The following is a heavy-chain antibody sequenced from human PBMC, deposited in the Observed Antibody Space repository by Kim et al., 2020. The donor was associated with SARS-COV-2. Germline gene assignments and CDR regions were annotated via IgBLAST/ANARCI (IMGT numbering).Heavy chain of an antibody. D-gene: IGHD5-12*01. CDR3: ARQGRDGYNTNWFDP. V-gene: IGHV4-61*07. Sequence: SLKSRVTISVDTAKNQFSLKLSSVTAADTAVYYCARQGRDGYNTNWFDPWGQGTLVTVSS. J-gene: IGHJ5*02.